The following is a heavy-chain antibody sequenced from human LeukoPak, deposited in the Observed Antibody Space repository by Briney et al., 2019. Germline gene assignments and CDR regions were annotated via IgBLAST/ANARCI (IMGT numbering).Heavy chain of an antibody. J-gene: IGHJ6*02. D-gene: IGHD2-2*02. CDR2: INPNSGGT. V-gene: IGHV1-2*02. CDR3: AREVSPPSPYCSSTSCYTRLLGMDV. Sequence: GASVKVSCTASGYTFTGYYMHWVRQAPGQGLEWMGWINPNSGGTNYAQKFQGRVTMTRDTSISTAYMELSRLRSDDTAVYYCAREVSPPSPYCSSTSCYTRLLGMDVWGQGTTVTVSS. CDR1: GYTFTGYY.